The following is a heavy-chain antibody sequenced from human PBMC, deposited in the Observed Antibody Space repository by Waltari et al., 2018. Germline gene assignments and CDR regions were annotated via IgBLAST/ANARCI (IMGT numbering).Heavy chain of an antibody. V-gene: IGHV4-38-2*01. J-gene: IGHJ4*02. D-gene: IGHD3-10*01. Sequence: QVQLQESGPGLVKPSETLSPTCAVSGYSISSRYYWGWIRQPPGKGLEWIGSIYHSGSTYYNPSLKGRVTISVDTSKNQFSLKLSSVTAADTAVYYCARLSSTGPIFDYWGQGTLVTVSS. CDR2: IYHSGST. CDR3: ARLSSTGPIFDY. CDR1: GYSISSRYY.